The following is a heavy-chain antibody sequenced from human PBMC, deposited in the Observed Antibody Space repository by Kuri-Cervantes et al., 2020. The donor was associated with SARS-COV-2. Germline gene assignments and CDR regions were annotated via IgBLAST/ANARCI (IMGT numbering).Heavy chain of an antibody. CDR3: ARRWYEYASGTSSFDY. Sequence: KVSCKGSGYTFTNYWIGWVRQMPGKGLDWMGIIYPGDSDTRYSPSLQGQVTISADKSTSTAYLQWSSLKASDTAMYYCARRWYEYASGTSSFDYWGQGTLVTVSS. CDR1: GYTFTNYW. V-gene: IGHV5-51*01. CDR2: IYPGDSDT. D-gene: IGHD3-10*01. J-gene: IGHJ4*02.